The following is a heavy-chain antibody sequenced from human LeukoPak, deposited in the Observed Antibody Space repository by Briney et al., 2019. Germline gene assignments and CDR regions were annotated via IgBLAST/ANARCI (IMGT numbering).Heavy chain of an antibody. J-gene: IGHJ6*02. D-gene: IGHD3-3*01. Sequence: SETLSLTCAVYGGSFSGYYWSWIRQPPGKGLEWIGEINHSGSTNYNPSLKSRVTISVDTSKNQFSLKLSSVTAADTAVYYCARTPYYDFWSGYGDTGMDVWGQGTTVTVSS. CDR2: INHSGST. CDR1: GGSFSGYY. V-gene: IGHV4-34*01. CDR3: ARTPYYDFWSGYGDTGMDV.